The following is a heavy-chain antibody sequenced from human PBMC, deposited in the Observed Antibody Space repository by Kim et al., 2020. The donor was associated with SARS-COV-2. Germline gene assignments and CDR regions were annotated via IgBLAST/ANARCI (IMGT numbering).Heavy chain of an antibody. J-gene: IGHJ4*02. CDR3: ARVARDGYNYYFDY. D-gene: IGHD1-1*01. Sequence: ASPVEGPITISRDNAKNSLYLQMNRLRAEDTAVYYCARVARDGYNYYFDYWGQGTLVTVSS. V-gene: IGHV3-11*06.